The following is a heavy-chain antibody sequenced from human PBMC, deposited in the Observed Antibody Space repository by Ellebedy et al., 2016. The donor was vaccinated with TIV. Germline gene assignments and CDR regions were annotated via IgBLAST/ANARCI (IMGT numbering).Heavy chain of an antibody. CDR2: IYRGGST. D-gene: IGHD3-16*01. V-gene: IGHV3-53*01. J-gene: IGHJ6*02. Sequence: GESLKISCATSGFTYSNYRMPWVRQAPGKGLEWVSVIYRGGSTYYADSVKGRFTISRDNSKNTLYLHMNSLRPEDTAVYYCASRSYEYYYYGWTSGAKGPRSPSP. CDR3: ASRSYEYYYYGWTS. CDR1: GFTYSNYR.